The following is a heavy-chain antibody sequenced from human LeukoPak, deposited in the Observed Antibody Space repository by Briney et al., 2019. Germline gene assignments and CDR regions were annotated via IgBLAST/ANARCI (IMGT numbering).Heavy chain of an antibody. CDR3: ARDEVPSYYDSSGYYYY. CDR2: IYAGGST. Sequence: GGSLRLSCAASGFTFGNYWMSWVRQAPGEGLEWVSVIYAGGSTYYADSVRGRFTISRDNAKNSLYLQMNSLRAEDTAVYYCARDEVPSYYDSSGYYYYWGQGTLVTVSS. CDR1: GFTFGNYW. D-gene: IGHD3-22*01. V-gene: IGHV3-66*01. J-gene: IGHJ4*02.